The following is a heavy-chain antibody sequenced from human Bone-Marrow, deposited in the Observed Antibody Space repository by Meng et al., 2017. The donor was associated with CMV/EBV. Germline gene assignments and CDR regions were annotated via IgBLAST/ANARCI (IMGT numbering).Heavy chain of an antibody. Sequence: GESLKISCAVSGLTFSHAWMSWVRQAPGKGLEWVGRIKSTTDGGTTDYAAPVKGRFTISRDDSKNTVHLQMNSLKSEDTAVYYCATTQVGAPDYWRQGTLVT. D-gene: IGHD1-26*01. J-gene: IGHJ4*02. V-gene: IGHV3-15*01. CDR1: GLTFSHAW. CDR2: IKSTTDGGTT. CDR3: ATTQVGAPDY.